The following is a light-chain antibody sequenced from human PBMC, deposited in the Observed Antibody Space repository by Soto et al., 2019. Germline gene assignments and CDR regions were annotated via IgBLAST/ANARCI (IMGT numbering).Light chain of an antibody. J-gene: IGLJ1*01. CDR1: SSDFGGYNY. Sequence: QSALTQPASVSGSPGQSITISCTGTSSDFGGYNYVSCYQQHPGKAPKLMIYDVSDRPSGVSNRFSGSKSGNTASLTISGLQAEDEADYYCSSYTSGFYVFGTGTQLPS. CDR3: SSYTSGFYV. CDR2: DVS. V-gene: IGLV2-14*01.